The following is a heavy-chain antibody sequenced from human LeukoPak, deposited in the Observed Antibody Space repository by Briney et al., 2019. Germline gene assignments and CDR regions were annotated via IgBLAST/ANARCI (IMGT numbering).Heavy chain of an antibody. Sequence: PGGSLRLSCAASGFTFSRYAMHWVRQAPGKGLECVAVILYDGSKKYYADSVKGRFTISRGNSKNTVYLQMNSLRVVDTAVYYCARGGLHYYDSSGFDYWGQGTPVTVSS. CDR1: GFTFSRYA. V-gene: IGHV3-30-3*01. CDR3: ARGGLHYYDSSGFDY. D-gene: IGHD3-22*01. CDR2: ILYDGSKK. J-gene: IGHJ4*02.